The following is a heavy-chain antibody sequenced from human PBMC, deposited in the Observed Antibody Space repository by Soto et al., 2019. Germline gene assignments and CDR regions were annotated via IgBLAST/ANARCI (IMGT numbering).Heavy chain of an antibody. CDR2: ISCYNGKT. CDR3: ARDAPPPELRFLEWHNYDYNGMDV. Sequence: QVQVVQSGDEVKETGASVRVSCKTSGYNFTAYGISWVRQAPGQGLAWMGWISCYNGKTKYAQKVQGRVTMTTDTSTSTAYMEGRSLRSDDTAIYYCARDAPPPELRFLEWHNYDYNGMDVWGQGTTVTVSS. D-gene: IGHD3-3*01. CDR1: GYNFTAYG. J-gene: IGHJ6*02. V-gene: IGHV1-18*01.